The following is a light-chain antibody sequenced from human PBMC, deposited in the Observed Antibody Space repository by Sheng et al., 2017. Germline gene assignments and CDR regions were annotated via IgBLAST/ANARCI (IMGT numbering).Light chain of an antibody. V-gene: IGKV1-8*01. CDR3: QQSYSTLWT. J-gene: IGKJ1*01. Sequence: AIRMTQSPSSFSASTGDRVTITCRASQGISSYLAWYQQKPGKAPKLLIYAASTLQSGVPSRFIGSGSGTDFTLTISCLQSEDFATYYCQQSYSTLWTFGQGTKVEIK. CDR1: QGISSY. CDR2: AAS.